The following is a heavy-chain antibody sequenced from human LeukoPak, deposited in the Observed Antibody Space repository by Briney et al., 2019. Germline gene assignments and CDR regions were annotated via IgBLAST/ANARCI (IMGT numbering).Heavy chain of an antibody. D-gene: IGHD3-10*01. J-gene: IGHJ4*02. CDR2: IHTNTGNP. Sequence: ASVKVSCKASGYTFSSNAWNWVRQAPGQGLEWMVWIHTNTGNPTYAQDFTGRFVFSLDTSVSTAYRQISSLEAEDTAVYCCAKAMAGTGRRLFDYWGPGTLVTVSS. CDR1: GYTFSSNA. CDR3: AKAMAGTGRRLFDY. V-gene: IGHV7-4-1*02.